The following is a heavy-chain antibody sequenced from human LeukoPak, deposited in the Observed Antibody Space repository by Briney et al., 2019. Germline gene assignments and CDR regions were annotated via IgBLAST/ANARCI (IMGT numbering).Heavy chain of an antibody. CDR3: ARDTLGEGEDANYAVYYFDY. CDR2: IKQDGSEK. Sequence: GGSLRLSCAASGFTFSSYWMSWVRQAPGKGLEWVANIKQDGSEKYYADSVKGRFTISRDNGKNSLDLQMNSLRADDTAVYYCARDTLGEGEDANYAVYYFDYWGQGTVVTVSS. J-gene: IGHJ4*02. D-gene: IGHD4/OR15-4a*01. V-gene: IGHV3-7*01. CDR1: GFTFSSYW.